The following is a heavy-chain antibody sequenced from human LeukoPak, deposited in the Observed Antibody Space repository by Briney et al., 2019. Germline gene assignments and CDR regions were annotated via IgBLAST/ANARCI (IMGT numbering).Heavy chain of an antibody. Sequence: ASVKVSSKASGYTFTIYGISWVRQAPGQGLEWMGWISAYNGNTNYAQKLQGRVTMTTDTSTSTAYMELRSLRSDDTAVYYCARDAHFVTGIAVAGTSDYWGQGTLVTVSS. V-gene: IGHV1-18*01. CDR2: ISAYNGNT. CDR1: GYTFTIYG. J-gene: IGHJ4*02. CDR3: ARDAHFVTGIAVAGTSDY. D-gene: IGHD6-19*01.